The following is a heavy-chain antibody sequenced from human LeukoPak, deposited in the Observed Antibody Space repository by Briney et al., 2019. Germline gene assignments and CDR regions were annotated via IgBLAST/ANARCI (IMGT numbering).Heavy chain of an antibody. J-gene: IGHJ6*03. V-gene: IGHV3-21*01. D-gene: IGHD6-19*01. CDR1: GFTFSSYS. CDR3: ARVWTGQWPPHYYYMDV. Sequence: GGSLRLSCAASGFTFSSYSMNWVRQAPGKGLEWVSSISSSSSYIYYEDYVKGRFTISRDNAKKSLYLQMTSLRAEDTAVYYCARVWTGQWPPHYYYMDVWGKGTTVTISS. CDR2: ISSSSSYI.